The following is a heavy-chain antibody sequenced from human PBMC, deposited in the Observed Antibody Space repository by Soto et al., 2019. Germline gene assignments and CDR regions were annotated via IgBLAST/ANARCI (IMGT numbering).Heavy chain of an antibody. Sequence: PGGSLRLSCAASGFTFSSYSMNWVRQAPGKGLEWVSSISSSSSYIYYADSVKGRFTISRDNAKNSLYLQMNSLRAEDTAVYYCARDSRGLRFLEWSMVYYLTQYYFDYWGQGTLVTVSS. J-gene: IGHJ4*02. CDR2: ISSSSSYI. CDR3: ARDSRGLRFLEWSMVYYLTQYYFDY. CDR1: GFTFSSYS. V-gene: IGHV3-21*01. D-gene: IGHD3-3*01.